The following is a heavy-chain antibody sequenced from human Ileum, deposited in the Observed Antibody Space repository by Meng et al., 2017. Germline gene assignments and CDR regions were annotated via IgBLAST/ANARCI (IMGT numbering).Heavy chain of an antibody. V-gene: IGHV3-66*02. CDR2: ISSGGTT. CDR3: ARGATTVDY. D-gene: IGHD1-26*01. J-gene: IGHJ4*02. CDR1: GFTVRSNY. Sequence: EVQRVEDGGGVVQPGGSLRLSCAAAGFTVRSNYMTWVRQAPGKGLDWVSIISSGGTTYYADSVTGRFTISRDNSKNTLFLQMNSLRAEDTAMYYCARGATTVDYWGQGTLVTVSS.